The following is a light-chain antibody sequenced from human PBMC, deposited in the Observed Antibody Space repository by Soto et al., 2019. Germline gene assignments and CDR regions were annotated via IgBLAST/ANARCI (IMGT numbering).Light chain of an antibody. CDR2: GAS. Sequence: EIVMTQSPATLSVSPGERATLSCRASQSVSSNLAWYQQKPGQAPRLLIYGASTRATGIPARFSGSWSGTEFTLTISSLQSEDFAVYYCQQYNNGPPLTFGGGTKVEIK. V-gene: IGKV3-15*01. CDR3: QQYNNGPPLT. CDR1: QSVSSN. J-gene: IGKJ4*01.